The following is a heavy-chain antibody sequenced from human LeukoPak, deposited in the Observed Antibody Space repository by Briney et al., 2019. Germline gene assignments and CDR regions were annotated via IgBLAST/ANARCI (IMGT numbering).Heavy chain of an antibody. CDR1: GYTFTGYY. Sequence: ASVKVSCKASGYTFTGYYMHWVRQAPGQGLEWMGWINPNSGGTNYAQKFQGRVTMTRDTSISTAYMELSRLRSDDTAVYYCARGPDYGDYARQRWKNWFDPWGQGTLVTVSS. CDR2: INPNSGGT. J-gene: IGHJ5*02. D-gene: IGHD4-17*01. V-gene: IGHV1-2*02. CDR3: ARGPDYGDYARQRWKNWFDP.